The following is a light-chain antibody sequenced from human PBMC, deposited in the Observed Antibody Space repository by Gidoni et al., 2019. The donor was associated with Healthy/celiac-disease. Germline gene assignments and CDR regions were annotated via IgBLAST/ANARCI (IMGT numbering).Light chain of an antibody. CDR1: SANIGAGDD. V-gene: IGLV1-40*01. Sequence: TTSCTGSSANIGAGDDVHWYQQLPGTAPKLLIYGNSNRTSGVPDRFSGSKSGTSASLAITGLQAEDEADYYCQSYDSSLSGYGVFGGGTKLTVL. CDR2: GNS. CDR3: QSYDSSLSGYGV. J-gene: IGLJ3*02.